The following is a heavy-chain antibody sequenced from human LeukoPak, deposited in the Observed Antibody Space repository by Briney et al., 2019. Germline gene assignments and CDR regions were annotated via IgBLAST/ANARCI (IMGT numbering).Heavy chain of an antibody. CDR3: ARESLVSGTTRGNYYYYGMDV. CDR1: GFTFSSYW. D-gene: IGHD1-7*01. V-gene: IGHV3-7*01. J-gene: IGHJ6*02. Sequence: GGSLRLSCAASGFTFSSYWMSWVRQAPGKGLEWVANIKQDGSEKYYVDSVKGRFTISRDNAKNSLYLQMNSLRAEDTAVYFCARESLVSGTTRGNYYYYGMDVWGRGTTVTVPS. CDR2: IKQDGSEK.